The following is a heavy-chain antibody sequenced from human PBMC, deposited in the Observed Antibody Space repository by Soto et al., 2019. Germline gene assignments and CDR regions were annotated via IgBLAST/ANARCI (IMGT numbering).Heavy chain of an antibody. Sequence: GASVKVSCKASGYTFTSYGISWVRQAPGQGLEWMGWISAYNGNTNYAQKLQGRVTMTTDTSTSTAYMELRSLRSDDTAVYYCARDLPYIVVVPAAMLVLPFDYWGQGTLVTVSS. J-gene: IGHJ4*02. CDR3: ARDLPYIVVVPAAMLVLPFDY. CDR1: GYTFTSYG. D-gene: IGHD2-2*01. CDR2: ISAYNGNT. V-gene: IGHV1-18*01.